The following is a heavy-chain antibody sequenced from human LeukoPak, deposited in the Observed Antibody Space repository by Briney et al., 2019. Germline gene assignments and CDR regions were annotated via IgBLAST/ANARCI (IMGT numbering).Heavy chain of an antibody. CDR2: ISTSGDSI. D-gene: IGHD3-10*01. CDR1: GFPFSSYA. Sequence: GRSLRLSCAASGFPFSSYAMNWVRQAPGKGLEWVSVISTSGDSIYYADAVKGRFTISRDNSKNTVYLQMNSLRAEDTAVYFCAKAAYFYGSGSYYNDYWGQGTLVTVSS. V-gene: IGHV3-23*01. J-gene: IGHJ4*02. CDR3: AKAAYFYGSGSYYNDY.